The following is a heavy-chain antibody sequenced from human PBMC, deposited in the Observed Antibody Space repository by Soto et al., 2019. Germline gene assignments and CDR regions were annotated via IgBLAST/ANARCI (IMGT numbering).Heavy chain of an antibody. J-gene: IGHJ4*02. CDR2: IYYSGST. D-gene: IGHD4-4*01. V-gene: IGHV4-59*08. CDR1: GGSISSYY. CDR3: ARHVTSYSNYVFDY. Sequence: SETLSLTCTVSGGSISSYYWSWIRQPPGKGLEWIGYIYYSGSTNYNPSLKSRVTISVDTSKNQFSLKLSSVTAADTAVYYCARHVTSYSNYVFDYWGQGTLVTVSS.